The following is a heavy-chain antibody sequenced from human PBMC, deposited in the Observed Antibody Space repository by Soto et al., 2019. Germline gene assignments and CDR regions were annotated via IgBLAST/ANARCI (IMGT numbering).Heavy chain of an antibody. J-gene: IGHJ1*01. CDR1: GFTFSSYW. CDR3: ARDEILSAEYFQH. Sequence: SGFTFSSYWMHWVRQAPGKGLVWVSRINSDGSSTSYADSVKGRFTISRDNAKNTLYLQMNSLRAEDTAVYYCARDEILSAEYFQHWGQGTLVTVSS. V-gene: IGHV3-74*01. CDR2: INSDGSST.